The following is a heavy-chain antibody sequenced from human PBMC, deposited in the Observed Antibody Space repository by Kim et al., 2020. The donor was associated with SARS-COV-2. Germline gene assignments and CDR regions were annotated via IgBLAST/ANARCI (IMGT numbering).Heavy chain of an antibody. V-gene: IGHV3-66*02. CDR1: GFTVSNNY. Sequence: GGSLRLSCEASGFTVSNNYMSWVRQAPGKGLEWVSVIHSGGNTHYADSVKGRFTISRDNSKNMLYHQMVSLRPEDTAVYHCARDPGYNSALAYGDYWCHGILVTVPS. CDR3: ARDPGYNSALAYGDY. CDR2: IHSGGNT. J-gene: IGHJ4*01. D-gene: IGHD2-2*02.